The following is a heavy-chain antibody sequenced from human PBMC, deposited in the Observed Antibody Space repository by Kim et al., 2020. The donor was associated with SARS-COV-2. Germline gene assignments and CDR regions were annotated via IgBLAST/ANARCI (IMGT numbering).Heavy chain of an antibody. CDR1: GFTFSRYW. D-gene: IGHD1-1*01. J-gene: IGHJ3*02. CDR2: IKQDGSEK. CDR3: ARARYNWNDYDAFDI. Sequence: GGSLRLSCAASGFTFSRYWMSWVRQAPGKGLEGVANIKQDGSEKYYVDSVKGRFTISRDNAKNSLYLQMNSLRAEDTAVYYCARARYNWNDYDAFDIWG. V-gene: IGHV3-7*01.